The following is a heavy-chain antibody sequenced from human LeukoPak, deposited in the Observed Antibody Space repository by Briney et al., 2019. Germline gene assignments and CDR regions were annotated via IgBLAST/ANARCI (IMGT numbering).Heavy chain of an antibody. CDR2: VYYTGTT. J-gene: IGHJ6*02. Sequence: PSETLSLTCALSGGSIKNYYWSWLRQPLGKGLEWIGYVYYTGTTSYNPSLKSRVTISVETSKNQFSLTLNSVTAADTAVYHCARQSDPYYYYGLDFWGQGTTVIVSS. CDR1: GGSIKNYY. V-gene: IGHV4-59*01. CDR3: ARQSDPYYYYGLDF.